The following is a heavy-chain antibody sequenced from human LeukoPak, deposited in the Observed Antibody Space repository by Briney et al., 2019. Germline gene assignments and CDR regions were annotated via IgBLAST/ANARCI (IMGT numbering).Heavy chain of an antibody. CDR2: INPNSGGT. CDR1: GYTFTSYG. V-gene: IGHV1-2*02. Sequence: ASVKVSCKASGYTFTSYGISWVRQAPGQGLEWMGWINPNSGGTNYAQKFQGRVTMTRDTSISTAYMELSRLRSDDTAVYYCARDIAAAGNFYFDYWGQGTLVTVSS. CDR3: ARDIAAAGNFYFDY. J-gene: IGHJ4*02. D-gene: IGHD6-13*01.